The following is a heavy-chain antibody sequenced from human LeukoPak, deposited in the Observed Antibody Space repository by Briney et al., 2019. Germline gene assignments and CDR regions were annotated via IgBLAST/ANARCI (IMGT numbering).Heavy chain of an antibody. V-gene: IGHV3-21*01. J-gene: IGHJ4*02. CDR2: ISSSSSYI. CDR1: GFTFSSYA. CDR3: ARGENNYGYYYFDY. Sequence: PGGSLRLSCAAPGFTFSSYAMSWVRQAPGKGLEWVSSISSSSSYIYYADSVKGRFTISRDNAKNSLYLQMNSLRAEDTAVYYCARGENNYGYYYFDYWGQGTLVTVSS. D-gene: IGHD5-18*01.